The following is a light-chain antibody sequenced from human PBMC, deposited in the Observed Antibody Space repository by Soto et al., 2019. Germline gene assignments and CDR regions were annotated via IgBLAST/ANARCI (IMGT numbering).Light chain of an antibody. CDR3: QQRVNWPLS. CDR1: QSVGGS. J-gene: IGKJ4*01. V-gene: IGKV3-11*01. Sequence: EIVLTQSPATLSLSPGERATLSCRASQSVGGSLAWYRQKPGQAPRLLISGASNRATGIPARFSGSGSGTDFTLTISNLEPEDFAVYYCQQRVNWPLSFGGGTKVQIK. CDR2: GAS.